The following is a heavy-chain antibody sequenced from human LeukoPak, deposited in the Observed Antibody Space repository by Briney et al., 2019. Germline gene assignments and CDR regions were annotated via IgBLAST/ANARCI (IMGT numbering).Heavy chain of an antibody. CDR2: IYHSGST. CDR1: GYSISSGYY. Sequence: SETLSLTCAVSGYSISSGYYWGWIRQPPGKGLEWIGSIYHSGSTYYNPSLKSRVTISVDTSKNQFSLKLSSVTAADTAVYYCARTDEYRGGDCYHFDYWGQGTLVTVSS. J-gene: IGHJ4*02. D-gene: IGHD2-21*01. CDR3: ARTDEYRGGDCYHFDY. V-gene: IGHV4-38-2*01.